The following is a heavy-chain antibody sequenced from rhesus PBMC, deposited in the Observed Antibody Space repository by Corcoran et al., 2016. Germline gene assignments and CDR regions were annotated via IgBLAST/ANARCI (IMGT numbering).Heavy chain of an antibody. CDR1: GGSISDSSH. CDR3: ARDRYNRFDV. V-gene: IGHV4S9*01. Sequence: QVPLQESGPGLVKPSETLSLTCAVAGGSISDSSHWNWIRHPPGKGLGWIGNIYCNSASTYYNPSLKSRVTISKDTSKNQFFLKLSSVTAADTAVYYCARDRYNRFDVWGAGVLVTVSS. J-gene: IGHJ5-1*01. CDR2: IYCNSAST.